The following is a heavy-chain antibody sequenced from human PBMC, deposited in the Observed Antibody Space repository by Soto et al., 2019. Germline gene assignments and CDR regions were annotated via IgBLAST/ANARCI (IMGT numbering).Heavy chain of an antibody. D-gene: IGHD3-10*01. CDR3: ARQGFGALHGLVDD. CDR1: GGSISNYY. V-gene: IGHV4-59*08. Sequence: QVPLQESGPGLVKPSETLSLSCTVSGGSISNYYWSWFRQTPGKGLEWIGYVHDSWGSNYNPSLKSRVAISLDTSKTQFPLKLTSVTATDSAVYYCARQGFGALHGLVDDWGEGTTVTSPQ. CDR2: VHDSWGS. J-gene: IGHJ6*04.